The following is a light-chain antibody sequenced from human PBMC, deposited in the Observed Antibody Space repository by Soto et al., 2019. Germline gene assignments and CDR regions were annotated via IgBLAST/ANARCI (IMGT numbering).Light chain of an antibody. Sequence: DIVMTQSPDSLAVSLGERATINCKSSQRVLYSSNNKNYLAWYQQRPGQPPKLLIYWPSNRESGVPDRFSGSASGTDCPVNITSLQAEDVAVYYCQQNESTPPTFGQGTKLEIK. CDR2: WPS. CDR1: QRVLYSSNNKNY. J-gene: IGKJ2*01. V-gene: IGKV4-1*01. CDR3: QQNESTPPT.